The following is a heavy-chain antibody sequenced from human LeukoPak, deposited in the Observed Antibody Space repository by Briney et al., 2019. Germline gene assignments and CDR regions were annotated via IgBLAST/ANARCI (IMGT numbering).Heavy chain of an antibody. D-gene: IGHD4-23*01. V-gene: IGHV1-18*01. CDR2: ISAYNGNT. CDR3: ARVAVAQYYFDY. CDR1: GYTFTNYG. Sequence: GASVKVSCKASGYTFTNYGINWVRQAPGQGLEWMGYISAYNGNTNYAQKFQGRVTMTTDTSTSTVYVERRSLRSDDTAVYYCARVAVAQYYFDYWGQGTLVTVSS. J-gene: IGHJ4*02.